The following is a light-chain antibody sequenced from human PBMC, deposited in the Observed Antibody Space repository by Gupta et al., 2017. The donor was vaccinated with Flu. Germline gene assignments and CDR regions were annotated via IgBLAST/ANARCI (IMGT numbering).Light chain of an antibody. CDR2: GAS. CDR1: QSVSSSY. J-gene: IGKJ2*01. CDR3: QQDCSSPYT. Sequence: GTLSLSPGERATLSCRASQSVSSSYLAWYQRKPGQAPRLLIYGASSRATGIPDRFSGSGSGTDFTLTISRLEPEDFAVYYCQQDCSSPYTFGQGTKMEIK. V-gene: IGKV3-20*01.